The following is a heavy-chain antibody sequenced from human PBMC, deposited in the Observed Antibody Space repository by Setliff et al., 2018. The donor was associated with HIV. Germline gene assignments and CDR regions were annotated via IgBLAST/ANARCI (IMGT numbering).Heavy chain of an antibody. CDR3: ARGADGDYRYYMDV. CDR1: GGTFSSYG. V-gene: IGHV1-69*13. Sequence: ASVKVSCKASGGTFSSYGVNWVRQAPGQGLEWMGGIFPFFGSANYAQKSQGRVTITADVSTSTIYMELSSLTSEDTAVYYCARGADGDYRYYMDVWGRGTTVTVSS. J-gene: IGHJ6*03. CDR2: IFPFFGSA. D-gene: IGHD4-17*01.